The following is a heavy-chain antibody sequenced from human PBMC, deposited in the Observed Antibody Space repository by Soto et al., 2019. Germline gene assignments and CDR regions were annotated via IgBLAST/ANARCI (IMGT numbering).Heavy chain of an antibody. Sequence: SETLSLTCTVSGGSLSSYYWSWIRQPPGKGLEWIGYIYYSGSTNYNPSLKSRVTISVDTSKNQFSLKLSSVTAADTAVYYCARGILLWLLLVPGWFDPWCQGTLVTV. D-gene: IGHD5-18*01. CDR1: GGSLSSYY. V-gene: IGHV4-59*01. CDR3: ARGILLWLLLVPGWFDP. CDR2: IYYSGST. J-gene: IGHJ5*02.